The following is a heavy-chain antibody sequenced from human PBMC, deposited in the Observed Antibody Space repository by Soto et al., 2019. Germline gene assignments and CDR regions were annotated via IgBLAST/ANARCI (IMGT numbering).Heavy chain of an antibody. V-gene: IGHV3-33*01. D-gene: IGHD3-10*01. CDR2: IWYDGSNK. CDR3: ARVGGPMVRGSHWFDP. CDR1: GFTFSSYG. J-gene: IGHJ5*02. Sequence: QVQLVESGGGVVQPGRSLRLSCAASGFTFSSYGMHWVRQAPGKGLEWVAVIWYDGSNKYYADSVKGRFTISRDNSKNXLYLQMNSLRAEDTAVYYCARVGGPMVRGSHWFDPWGQGTLVTVSS.